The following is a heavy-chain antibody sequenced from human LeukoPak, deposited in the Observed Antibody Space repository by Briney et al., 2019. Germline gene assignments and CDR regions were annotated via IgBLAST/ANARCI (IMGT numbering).Heavy chain of an antibody. CDR1: GFTFSSYA. CDR2: ISGSGGST. D-gene: IGHD3-10*01. J-gene: IGHJ4*02. V-gene: IGHV3-23*01. Sequence: PGGSLRLSCAASGFTFSSYAMSWVRQAPGKGLEWVSAISGSGGSTYYADSVKGRFTISRDNSKNTLYLQMNSLRAEDTAVYYCAKWYGSGGYSRDPLGYWGQGTLVTVSS. CDR3: AKWYGSGGYSRDPLGY.